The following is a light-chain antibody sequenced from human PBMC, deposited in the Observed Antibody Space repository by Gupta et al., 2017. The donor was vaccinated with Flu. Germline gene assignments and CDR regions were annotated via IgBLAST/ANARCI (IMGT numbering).Light chain of an antibody. Sequence: PSSLSASIGDRVTITCQASQSISSYLNWYQQKPGKAPKLLIYAASSLESGVPSRFSGSGSGTDFTLTISSLQPEDSATYYCQQSDSSPRTFGQGTKVEIK. CDR2: AAS. V-gene: IGKV1-39*01. CDR3: QQSDSSPRT. CDR1: QSISSY. J-gene: IGKJ1*01.